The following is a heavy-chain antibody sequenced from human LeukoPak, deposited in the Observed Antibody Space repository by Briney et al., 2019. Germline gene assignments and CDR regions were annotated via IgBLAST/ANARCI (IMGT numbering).Heavy chain of an antibody. V-gene: IGHV3-23*01. J-gene: IGHJ5*02. D-gene: IGHD2-15*01. CDR3: AKDHIVVVVAATEDWFDP. CDR1: GFTFSSYV. Sequence: GGSLRLSCAASGFTFSSYVMNWVRQAPGKGLEWVSGISGSGGSTYYADFVKGRFTISRDNSKNTLYLQMNSLRAEDTAVYYCAKDHIVVVVAATEDWFDPWGQGTLVTVSS. CDR2: ISGSGGST.